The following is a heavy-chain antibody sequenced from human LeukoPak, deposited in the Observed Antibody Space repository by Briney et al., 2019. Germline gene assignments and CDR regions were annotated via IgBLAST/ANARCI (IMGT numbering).Heavy chain of an antibody. CDR3: ARAPIAVAGLYFDY. CDR1: GGSISSGGYS. CDR2: IYHSGST. Sequence: SETLSLTCAVSGGSISSGGYSWSWIRQPPGKGLEWIGYIYHSGSTYYNPSLKSRVTISVDRSKNQFSLKLSSVTAADTAAYYCARAPIAVAGLYFDYWGQGTLVTVSS. J-gene: IGHJ4*02. D-gene: IGHD6-19*01. V-gene: IGHV4-30-2*01.